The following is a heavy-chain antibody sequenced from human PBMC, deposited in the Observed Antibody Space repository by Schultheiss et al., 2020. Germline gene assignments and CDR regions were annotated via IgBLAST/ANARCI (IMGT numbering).Heavy chain of an antibody. CDR1: GGSFSGYY. Sequence: TLSLTCAVYGGSFSGYYWSWIRQPPGKGLEWIGEINHSGSTNYNPSLKSRVTISVDTSKNQFSLQLSSVTAADTAVYYCASGPNWNYFDYWGQGTLVTVSS. J-gene: IGHJ4*02. V-gene: IGHV4-34*01. CDR3: ASGPNWNYFDY. D-gene: IGHD1-1*01. CDR2: INHSGST.